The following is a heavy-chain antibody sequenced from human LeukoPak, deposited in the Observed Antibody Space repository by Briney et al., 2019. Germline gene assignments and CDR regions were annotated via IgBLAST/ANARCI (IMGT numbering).Heavy chain of an antibody. CDR1: GFTFSSYG. Sequence: GGSLRLSCAASGFTFSSYGMHWVRQAPGKGLEWVAVISYDGSNTYYADSVKGRFTISRGNSKNMLYLQMNSLRAEDTAVYYCAKPYYYGSRSYMDYWGQGTLVTVSS. J-gene: IGHJ4*02. CDR3: AKPYYYGSRSYMDY. D-gene: IGHD3-10*01. V-gene: IGHV3-30*18. CDR2: ISYDGSNT.